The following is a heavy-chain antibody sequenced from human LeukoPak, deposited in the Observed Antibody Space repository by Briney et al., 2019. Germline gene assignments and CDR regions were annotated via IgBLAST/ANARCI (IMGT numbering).Heavy chain of an antibody. Sequence: SETLSLTCTVSGGSISSGGYYWSWIRQPPGKGLEWIGEINHSGSTNYNPSLKSRVTISVDTSKNQFSLKLSSVTAADTAVYYCARTSTMVRGVIRYWGQGTLVTVSS. CDR3: ARTSTMVRGVIRY. J-gene: IGHJ4*02. V-gene: IGHV4-39*07. CDR1: GGSISSGGYY. CDR2: INHSGST. D-gene: IGHD3-10*01.